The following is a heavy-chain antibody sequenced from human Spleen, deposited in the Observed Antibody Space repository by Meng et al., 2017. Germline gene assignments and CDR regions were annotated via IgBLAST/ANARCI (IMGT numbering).Heavy chain of an antibody. D-gene: IGHD3-9*01. Sequence: ASVKVSCKPSGYSFTAYYMHWVRQAPGQGLEWMGIINPSGGSTSYAQKFQGRVTMTRDTSISTAYMELSRLRSDDTAVYYCASTYYDILTGETDYDYYYYGMDVWGQGTTVTVSS. V-gene: IGHV1-46*01. CDR1: GYSFTAYY. CDR3: ASTYYDILTGETDYDYYYYGMDV. CDR2: INPSGGST. J-gene: IGHJ6*02.